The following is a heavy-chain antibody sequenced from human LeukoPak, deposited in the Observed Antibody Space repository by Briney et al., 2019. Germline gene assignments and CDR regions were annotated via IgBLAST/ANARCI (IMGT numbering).Heavy chain of an antibody. CDR2: TKSDGVTI. J-gene: IGHJ4*02. Sequence: GGSLRLSCAASGFTFSNYMMHWVRQAPGKGLVWVSRTKSDGVTITYADSVKGRFTISRDNAKNTLYLQMNSLRAEDTAVYYCLRDLNWSLDQWGQGTLVTVSS. D-gene: IGHD1-20*01. V-gene: IGHV3-74*01. CDR1: GFTFSNYM. CDR3: LRDLNWSLDQ.